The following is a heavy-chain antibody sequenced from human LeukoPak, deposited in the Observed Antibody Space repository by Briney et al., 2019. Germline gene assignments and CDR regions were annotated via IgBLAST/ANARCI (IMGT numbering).Heavy chain of an antibody. J-gene: IGHJ4*02. CDR3: AKLSDGYNYYFDY. Sequence: PGGSLRLSCAASGFTFSSYAMSWVRQAPGKGLEWVSAISGSGGSTYYADSVKGRFTISRDNSKNTLYLQMNSPRAEDTAVYYCAKLSDGYNYYFDYWGQGTLVTVSS. CDR2: ISGSGGST. CDR1: GFTFSSYA. D-gene: IGHD5-24*01. V-gene: IGHV3-23*01.